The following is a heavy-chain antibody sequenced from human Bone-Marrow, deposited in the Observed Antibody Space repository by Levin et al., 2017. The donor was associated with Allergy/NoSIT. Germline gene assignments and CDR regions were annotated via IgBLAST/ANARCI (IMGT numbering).Heavy chain of an antibody. CDR2: ISGSGGST. CDR1: GFTFSSYA. Sequence: GGSLRLSCAASGFTFSSYAMSWVRQAPGKGLEWVSAISGSGGSTYYADSVKGRFTISRDNSKNTLYLQMNSLRAEDTAVYYCAKAQLPYSNYYYYMDVWGKGTTVTVSS. D-gene: IGHD2-2*01. CDR3: AKAQLPYSNYYYYMDV. V-gene: IGHV3-23*01. J-gene: IGHJ6*03.